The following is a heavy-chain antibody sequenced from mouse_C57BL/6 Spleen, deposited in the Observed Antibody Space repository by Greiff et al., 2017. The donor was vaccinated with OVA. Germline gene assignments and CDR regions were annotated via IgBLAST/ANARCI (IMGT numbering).Heavy chain of an antibody. CDR3: AVYYDYDEVYYYAMDY. J-gene: IGHJ4*01. CDR1: GFTFSSYG. Sequence: EVMLVESGGDLVKPGGSLKLACAAAGFTFSSYGMSWVRQTPDKRLEWVATVSSGGSYTYYPDRVKGRFTISRDNAKNTLYLQMSSLKSEDTAMYYCAVYYDYDEVYYYAMDYWGQGTSVTVSS. CDR2: VSSGGSYT. D-gene: IGHD2-4*01. V-gene: IGHV5-6*02.